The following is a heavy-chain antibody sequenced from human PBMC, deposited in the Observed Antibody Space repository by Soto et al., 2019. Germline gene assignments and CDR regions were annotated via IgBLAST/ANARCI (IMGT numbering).Heavy chain of an antibody. D-gene: IGHD3-3*01. J-gene: IGHJ3*02. V-gene: IGHV4-31*03. CDR2: IYYSGST. Sequence: SETLSLTCTVSGGSISSGGYYWSWIRQHPGKGLEWIGYIYYSGSTYYNPSLKSRVTISVDTSKNQFSLKLSSVTAADTAVYYCARAGSGYYHPIRLYAFDIWGQGTMVTVS. CDR1: GGSISSGGYY. CDR3: ARAGSGYYHPIRLYAFDI.